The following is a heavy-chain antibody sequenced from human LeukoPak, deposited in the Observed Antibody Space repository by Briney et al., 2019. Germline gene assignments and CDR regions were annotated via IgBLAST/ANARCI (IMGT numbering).Heavy chain of an antibody. CDR2: ISVSDSYK. V-gene: IGHV3-21*01. J-gene: IGHJ3*02. D-gene: IGHD2-21*01. Sequence: PGGSLRLSCAASGFTFSGHSMSWVRQAPGTGLEWVSSISVSDSYKYFADSVMGRFTISRDNAKSSLYLQMNSLTAEDTALYYCARLYLDAFDIWGQGTMVTVSS. CDR1: GFTFSGHS. CDR3: ARLYLDAFDI.